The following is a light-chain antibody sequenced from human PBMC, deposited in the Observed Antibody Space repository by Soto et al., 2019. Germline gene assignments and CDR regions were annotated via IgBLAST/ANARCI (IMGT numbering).Light chain of an antibody. CDR1: QSVNSSY. CDR2: GAS. CDR3: QQYGSSPT. J-gene: IGKJ4*01. V-gene: IGKV3-20*01. Sequence: EIVLTQSPGTLSLSPGERATLSCRASQSVNSSYLAWYQQNPGQAPRLLIYGASSRATGIPDRFSGSGSGTDFTLTISRLEPEDFAVYYCQQYGSSPTFGGGTKVEIK.